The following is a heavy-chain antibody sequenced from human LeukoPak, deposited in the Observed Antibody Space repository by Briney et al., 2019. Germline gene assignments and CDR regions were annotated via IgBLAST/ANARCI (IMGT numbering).Heavy chain of an antibody. CDR1: GFTFSSYS. J-gene: IGHJ6*01. V-gene: IGHV3-21*01. D-gene: IGHD3/OR15-3a*01. CDR3: ARTDWNYDMDV. Sequence: GGSLRLSCAASGFTFSSYSMNWVRQAPGKGLEWVSSISGSSSYIYYADSVKGRFTISRDNAKNSLYLQTNSLRAEDTAVYYCARTDWNYDMDVWGKGPRSPSPQ. CDR2: ISGSSSYI.